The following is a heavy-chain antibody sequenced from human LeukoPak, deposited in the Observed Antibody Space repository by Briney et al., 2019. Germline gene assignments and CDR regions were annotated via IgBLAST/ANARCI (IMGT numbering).Heavy chain of an antibody. V-gene: IGHV3-30-3*01. J-gene: IGHJ4*02. CDR2: ISYDGSNK. Sequence: GGSLRLSCAASGFTFNNYAMHWVRQAPGKGLEWVAIISYDGSNKYYADSVKGRFTISRDNSKNTLYLQMNSLRAEDTAVYYCAKDPYSSGWSSPYLDYWGQGTLVTVSS. CDR3: AKDPYSSGWSSPYLDY. CDR1: GFTFNNYA. D-gene: IGHD6-19*01.